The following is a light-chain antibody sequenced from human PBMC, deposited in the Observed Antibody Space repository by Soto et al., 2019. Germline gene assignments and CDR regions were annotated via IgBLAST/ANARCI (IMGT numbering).Light chain of an antibody. CDR1: QTISVW. J-gene: IGKJ2*01. CDR2: DAS. CDR3: QQYDSYSYT. Sequence: DIQMTQSPSTVSASVGDRVTITCRASQTISVWLAWYQQKPGKAPKLLIYDASNLQRGVPSRFSGSGSGTKFTLTISGLQPDDFATYYCQQYDSYSYTFGQGTKLEIK. V-gene: IGKV1-5*01.